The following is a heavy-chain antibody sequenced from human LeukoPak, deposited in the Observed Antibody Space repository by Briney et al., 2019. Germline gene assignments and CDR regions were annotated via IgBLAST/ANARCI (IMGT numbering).Heavy chain of an antibody. D-gene: IGHD3-10*01. CDR1: GYTFTSYD. J-gene: IGHJ4*02. CDR2: MNPNSGNT. CDR3: ATGPVHQPATSFDY. Sequence: ASVKVSCKASGYTFTSYDINWVRQATGQGLEWMGWMNPNSGNTGYAQKFQGRVTMTRNTSISTAYMELSSLRSEDTAVYYCATGPVHQPATSFDYWGQGTLVTVSS. V-gene: IGHV1-8*01.